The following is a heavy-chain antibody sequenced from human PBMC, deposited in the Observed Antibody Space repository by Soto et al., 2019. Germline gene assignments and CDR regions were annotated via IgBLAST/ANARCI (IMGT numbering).Heavy chain of an antibody. V-gene: IGHV3-30*18. CDR2: ISYDGTNK. J-gene: IGHJ4*02. CDR3: AKWSGSGSFYNTPFAS. D-gene: IGHD3-10*01. Sequence: QVQLMESGGGGVQPGRSLRLPCAASGVILSIYAIHWVPESPRKGLECGAVISYDGTNKYYADSVQGRFNISRDNSKDTLYLQMNTLRIEDTAVYHCAKWSGSGSFYNTPFASWGQGTLVSVSS. CDR1: GVILSIYA.